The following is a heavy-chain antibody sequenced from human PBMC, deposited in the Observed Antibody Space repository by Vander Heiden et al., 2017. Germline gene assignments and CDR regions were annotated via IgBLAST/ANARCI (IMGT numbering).Heavy chain of an antibody. D-gene: IGHD1-26*01. J-gene: IGHJ4*02. V-gene: IGHV4-31*03. CDR2: IYYSGST. CDR1: GGSISSGGYD. Sequence: QVQLQESGPGLVKPSQTLSLTCTVSGGSISSGGYDWSWISQHPGKGLEWIGYIYYSGSTYYNPSLKSRVTISVDTSKNQFSLKLSSVTAADTAVYYCAREGGIDPEFDYWGQGTPVTVSS. CDR3: AREGGIDPEFDY.